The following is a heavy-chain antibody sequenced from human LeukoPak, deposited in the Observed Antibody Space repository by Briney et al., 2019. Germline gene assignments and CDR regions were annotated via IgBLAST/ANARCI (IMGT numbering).Heavy chain of an antibody. Sequence: PGGSLRLSCAASGFTFSDYYMSWIRQAPGKGLEWVSHISSSGSTIYYADSVKGRFTISRDNAKNSLYLQMNSLRAEDTAVYYCARETPPHYGDYPPDDYWGQGTLVTVSS. CDR2: ISSSGSTI. CDR1: GFTFSDYY. CDR3: ARETPPHYGDYPPDDY. D-gene: IGHD4-17*01. V-gene: IGHV3-11*01. J-gene: IGHJ4*02.